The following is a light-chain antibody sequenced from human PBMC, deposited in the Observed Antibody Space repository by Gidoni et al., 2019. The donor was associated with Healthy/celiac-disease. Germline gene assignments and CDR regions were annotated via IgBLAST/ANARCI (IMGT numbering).Light chain of an antibody. J-gene: IGKJ2*01. CDR2: AAS. CDR1: QSISSY. CDR3: QQSYSTPPT. Sequence: DIQMNQSPSSLSASLGDRVTITCRASQSISSYLNWYQQKPGKAPQLLIYAASSLQRGVPSRFSGSGSGTDFTLTISSLQPEDFATYYCQQSYSTPPTFGQGTKLEIK. V-gene: IGKV1-39*01.